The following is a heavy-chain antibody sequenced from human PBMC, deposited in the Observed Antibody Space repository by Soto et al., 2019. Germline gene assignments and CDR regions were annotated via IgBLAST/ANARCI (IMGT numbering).Heavy chain of an antibody. J-gene: IGHJ6*02. CDR2: ISGSGGST. V-gene: IGHV3-23*01. CDR3: AKDLQVRGPNYYGMDV. CDR1: GFTFSSYA. Sequence: GGSLRLSCAASGFTFSSYAMSWVRQAPGKGLEWVSAISGSGGSTYYADSVKGRFTISRDNSKNTLYLQMNSLRAEDTAVYYCAKDLQVRGPNYYGMDVWGQGTTVTVS.